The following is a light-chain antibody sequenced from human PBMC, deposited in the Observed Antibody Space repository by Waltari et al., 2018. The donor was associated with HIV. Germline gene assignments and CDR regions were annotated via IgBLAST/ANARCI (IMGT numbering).Light chain of an antibody. CDR2: WAS. V-gene: IGKV4-1*01. Sequence: DIVMTQSPDSLSLSLGERATISCKSSQSVFHKSRNTHDLAWYQYQPGQPPKLLISWASSRESGVPDRFTGSGSGKDFTLTITSLQAEDVAIYYCQQYYSAPWTFGQGTKVEI. CDR1: QSVFHKSRNTHD. J-gene: IGKJ1*01. CDR3: QQYYSAPWT.